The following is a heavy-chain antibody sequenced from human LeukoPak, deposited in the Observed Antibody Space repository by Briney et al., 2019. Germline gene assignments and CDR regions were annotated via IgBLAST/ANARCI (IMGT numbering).Heavy chain of an antibody. D-gene: IGHD2-15*01. J-gene: IGHJ6*02. CDR3: AREILVVVVAANHYGMDV. CDR2: ISYDGSNK. V-gene: IGHV3-30-3*01. CDR1: GFTFSSYA. Sequence: GKSLRLSCAASGFTFSSYAMHWVRQAPGKGLEWVAVISYDGSNKYYADSVEGRFTISRDNSKNTLYLQMNSLRAEDTAVYYCAREILVVVVAANHYGMDVWGQGTTVTVSS.